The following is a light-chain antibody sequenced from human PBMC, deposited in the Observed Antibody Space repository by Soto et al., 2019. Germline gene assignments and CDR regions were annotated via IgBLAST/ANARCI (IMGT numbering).Light chain of an antibody. J-gene: IGLJ2*01. CDR2: LSSDGSH. CDR3: QTWDTGARVV. Sequence: QLVLTQSPSASASLGASVKLTCTLSSGHSSYAIARHQQQTEKGPRYLMKLSSDGSHSKGDGIPDRFSGSSSGAERYLTISSLQSEDEADYYCQTWDTGARVVFGGGTKLTVL. V-gene: IGLV4-69*01. CDR1: SGHSSYA.